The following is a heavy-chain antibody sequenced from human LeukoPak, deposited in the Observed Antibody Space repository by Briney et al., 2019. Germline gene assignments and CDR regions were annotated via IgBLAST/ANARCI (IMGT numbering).Heavy chain of an antibody. CDR1: GFTFSSYA. CDR2: ISYDGSNK. J-gene: IGHJ4*02. CDR3: ARGGLQVLDY. Sequence: GGSLRLSCAASGFTFSSYAMHWVRQAPGKGLEWVAVISYDGSNKYYADSVKGRFTISRDNSKNTLYLQMNSLRAEDTAVYYCARGGLQVLDYWGQGTLVTVSS. D-gene: IGHD5-24*01. V-gene: IGHV3-30-3*01.